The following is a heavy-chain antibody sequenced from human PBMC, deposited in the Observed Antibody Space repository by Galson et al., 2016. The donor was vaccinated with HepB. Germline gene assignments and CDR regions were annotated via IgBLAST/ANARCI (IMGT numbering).Heavy chain of an antibody. CDR3: AKAPGSHFYYYYMDV. CDR1: GFTFTTCA. CDR2: ISGAGANT. J-gene: IGHJ6*03. D-gene: IGHD1-26*01. Sequence: SLRLSCAASGFTFTTCAMSWVRQGPGKGLEWVSTISGAGANTYYADSVKGRFTISRDNSKNTLYLQMNSLRGEDTAIYYCAKAPGSHFYYYYMDVWGKGTTGTVSS. V-gene: IGHV3-23*01.